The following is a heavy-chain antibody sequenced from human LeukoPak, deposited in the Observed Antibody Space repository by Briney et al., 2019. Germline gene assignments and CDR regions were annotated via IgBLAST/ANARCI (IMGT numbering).Heavy chain of an antibody. Sequence: GASVKVSCKASGYTFTGYYMHWVRQAPGQGLEWMGWINPNSGGTNYAQKFQGRVTMTRDTSISTAYMELSRLRSDDTAVYYCARSQYCSSTSCYWNYRWDYFDYWGQGTLVTVSS. V-gene: IGHV1-2*02. CDR1: GYTFTGYY. CDR3: ARSQYCSSTSCYWNYRWDYFDY. J-gene: IGHJ4*02. CDR2: INPNSGGT. D-gene: IGHD2-2*01.